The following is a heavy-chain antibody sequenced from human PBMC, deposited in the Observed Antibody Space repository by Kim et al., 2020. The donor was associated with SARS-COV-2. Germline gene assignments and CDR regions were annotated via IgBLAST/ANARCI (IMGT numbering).Heavy chain of an antibody. CDR1: GGSISSSSYY. CDR3: ARLFGSSSPHDY. V-gene: IGHV4-39*01. J-gene: IGHJ4*02. CDR2: IYYSGST. Sequence: SETLSLTCTVSGGSISSSSYYWGWIRQPPGKGLEWIGSIYYSGSTYYNPSLKSRVTISIDTSKNQFSLKLSSVTAADTAVYYCARLFGSSSPHDYWGQGTLVTVSS. D-gene: IGHD1-26*01.